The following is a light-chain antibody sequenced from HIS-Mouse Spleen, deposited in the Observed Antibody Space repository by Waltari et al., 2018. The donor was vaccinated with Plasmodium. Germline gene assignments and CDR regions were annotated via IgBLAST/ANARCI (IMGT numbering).Light chain of an antibody. CDR1: PSVCSN. J-gene: IGKJ3*01. Sequence: EIVMTQSPATLSVSPGDRATLSCRASPSVCSNLASYQKKPGQAPRLLIYGATTRAPGIPARFSGSGSGTDFTLTISSLQSEDFAVYYCQQYNNWSFTFGPGTKVDIK. V-gene: IGKV3-15*01. CDR3: QQYNNWSFT. CDR2: GAT.